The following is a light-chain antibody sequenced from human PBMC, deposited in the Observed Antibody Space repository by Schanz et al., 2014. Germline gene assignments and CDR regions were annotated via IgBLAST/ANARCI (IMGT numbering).Light chain of an antibody. Sequence: EIVLTQSPGTLSLSPGERATLSCRASQSVSSNYLAWYQQKPGQAPRPLIHGASSRAAGIPDRFSGSGSGTDFTLIISRLEPEDFAVYYCQQYGRSPWTFGQGTKVEIK. J-gene: IGKJ1*01. CDR3: QQYGRSPWT. CDR2: GAS. CDR1: QSVSSNY. V-gene: IGKV3-20*01.